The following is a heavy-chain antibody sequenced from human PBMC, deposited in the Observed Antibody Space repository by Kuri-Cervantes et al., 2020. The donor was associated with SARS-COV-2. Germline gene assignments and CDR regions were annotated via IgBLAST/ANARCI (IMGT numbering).Heavy chain of an antibody. CDR2: IYSGGTT. J-gene: IGHJ2*01. CDR3: ARAGYSTGWFPDWYFDL. CDR1: GFTVSTNY. V-gene: IGHV3-53*01. D-gene: IGHD6-19*01. Sequence: GESLKISCAASGFTVSTNYMSWVRQAPGKRLEWVSIIYSGGTTYYADSVKGRFTITRDNSKNTVNLQMNSLRGEDTALYYCARAGYSTGWFPDWYFDLWGRGTLVTVSS.